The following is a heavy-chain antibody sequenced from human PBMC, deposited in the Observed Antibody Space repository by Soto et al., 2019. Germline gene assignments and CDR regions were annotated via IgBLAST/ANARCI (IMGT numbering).Heavy chain of an antibody. CDR2: IHPADSDN. J-gene: IGHJ6*02. Sequence: GESLKISCKGAGYSFTNYWIAWVRQMSGKGLEWMGMIHPADSDNRDSPAFQGQVTFSVDKSITTAYLQWSSLEASDSATYYSTRRLGSGSGMDVWGQGTTVTDSS. CDR1: GYSFTNYW. V-gene: IGHV5-51*01. CDR3: TRRLGSGSGMDV. D-gene: IGHD6-19*01.